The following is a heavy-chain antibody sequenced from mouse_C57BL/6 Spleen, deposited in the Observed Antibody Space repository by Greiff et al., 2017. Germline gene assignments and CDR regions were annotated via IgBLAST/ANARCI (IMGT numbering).Heavy chain of an antibody. Sequence: VQLQQSGPELVKPGASVKLSCKASGYTFTSYDINWVKQRPGQGLEWIGWIYPRDGSTKYNEKFKGKATLTVDTSSSTAYMELHSLTSEDSAVYFCARKPSNPWFAYWGQGTLVTVSA. CDR1: GYTFTSYD. CDR3: ARKPSNPWFAY. V-gene: IGHV1-85*01. CDR2: IYPRDGST. J-gene: IGHJ3*01. D-gene: IGHD2-10*02.